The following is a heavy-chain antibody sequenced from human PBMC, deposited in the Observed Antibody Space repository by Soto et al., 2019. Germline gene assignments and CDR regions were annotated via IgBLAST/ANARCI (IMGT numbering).Heavy chain of an antibody. J-gene: IGHJ6*03. CDR2: IYYSGST. Sequence: PSETLSLTCTVSGGSISSGGYYWSWIRQHPGKGLEWIGYIYYSGSTYYNPSLKSRVTISVDTSKNQFSLKLSSVTAADTAVYYCARVSTMVRGVITPYYYYYYMDVWGKGTTVTVSS. CDR3: ARVSTMVRGVITPYYYYYYMDV. V-gene: IGHV4-31*03. CDR1: GGSISSGGYY. D-gene: IGHD3-10*01.